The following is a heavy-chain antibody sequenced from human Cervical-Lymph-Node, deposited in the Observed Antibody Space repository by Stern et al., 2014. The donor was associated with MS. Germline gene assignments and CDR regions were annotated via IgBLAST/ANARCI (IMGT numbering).Heavy chain of an antibody. CDR3: ARVWGYSYGSHDAFDI. CDR2: LIPIFGTA. V-gene: IGHV1-69*01. D-gene: IGHD5-18*01. Sequence: QVQLVQSGAEVKKPGSSVKGSCKASGGTFSSYAISWVRQAPGHGLEWMGGLIPIFGTANYAQKFQGRVTITADESTSTAYMELSSLRSEDTAVYYCARVWGYSYGSHDAFDIWGQGTMVTVSS. J-gene: IGHJ3*02. CDR1: GGTFSSYA.